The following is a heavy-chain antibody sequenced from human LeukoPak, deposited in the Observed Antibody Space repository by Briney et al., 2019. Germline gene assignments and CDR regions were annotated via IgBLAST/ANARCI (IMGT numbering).Heavy chain of an antibody. CDR3: AKDYCSSTSCYLGYMDV. CDR2: ISWDGGST. CDR1: GFTFDDYA. D-gene: IGHD2-2*01. Sequence: QPGGSLRLSCAASGFTFDDYAMHWVRQAPGKGLVWVSLISWDGGSTHYADSVKGRFTISRDNSKNSLYLQMNSLRAEDTALYYCAKDYCSSTSCYLGYMDVWGKGTTVTVSS. V-gene: IGHV3-43D*04. J-gene: IGHJ6*03.